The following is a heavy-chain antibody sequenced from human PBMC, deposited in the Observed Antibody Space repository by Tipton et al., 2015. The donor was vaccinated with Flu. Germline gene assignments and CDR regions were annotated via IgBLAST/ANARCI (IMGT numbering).Heavy chain of an antibody. Sequence: TLSLTCSVSGTSVSSFYWSWIRQSAGKGLEWIGRIYTTGIPNYNPSLRSRVTISIDTSKNQFSLKLSSVTAADTAVYYCARDAAYYYDRSGLFTDSWGLGTLVTVSS. J-gene: IGHJ5*01. CDR3: ARDAAYYYDRSGLFTDS. D-gene: IGHD3-22*01. V-gene: IGHV4-4*07. CDR2: IYTTGIP. CDR1: GTSVSSFY.